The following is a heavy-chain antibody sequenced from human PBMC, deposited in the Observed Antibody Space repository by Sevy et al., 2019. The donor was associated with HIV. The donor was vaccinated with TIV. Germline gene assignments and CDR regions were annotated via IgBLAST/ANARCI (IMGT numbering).Heavy chain of an antibody. Sequence: SETLSLTCAVYGGSFSGYYWSWIRQPPGKGLEWIGEINHSGSTNYNPSLKSRVTISVDTSKNQFSLKLSSVTAADTAVYYCARGEGFDPWGQRTLVTVSS. J-gene: IGHJ5*02. V-gene: IGHV4-34*01. CDR3: ARGEGFDP. CDR2: INHSGST. CDR1: GGSFSGYY.